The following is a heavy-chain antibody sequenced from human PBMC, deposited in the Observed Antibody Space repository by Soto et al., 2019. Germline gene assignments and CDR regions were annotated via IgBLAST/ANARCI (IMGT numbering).Heavy chain of an antibody. CDR1: Y. D-gene: IGHD3-22*01. V-gene: IGHV4-34*01. Sequence: YWIGWIRQPPGKGLEWIGEITHSESPNYNPSLKSRVIISVDTSKNQFSLRLSSVTAADTAVYYCARGPDSSGYFYYYGMDIWGQGTTVPVSS. J-gene: IGHJ6*02. CDR3: ARGPDSSGYFYYYGMDI. CDR2: ITHSESP.